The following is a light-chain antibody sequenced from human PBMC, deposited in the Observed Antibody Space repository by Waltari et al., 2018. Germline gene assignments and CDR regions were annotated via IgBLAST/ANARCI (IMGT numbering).Light chain of an antibody. J-gene: IGLJ2*01. CDR1: SSDVGGYNL. Sequence: QSALTQPASVSGSPGQSITISCTGTSSDVGGYNLVSWYQQHPGKAPKVMIYEVTERPSGGSGRFSGSKSGDTASLTISDLQAGDEADYFCSSYTTSHTVLFGGGTTLTVL. CDR2: EVT. CDR3: SSYTTSHTVL. V-gene: IGLV2-23*02.